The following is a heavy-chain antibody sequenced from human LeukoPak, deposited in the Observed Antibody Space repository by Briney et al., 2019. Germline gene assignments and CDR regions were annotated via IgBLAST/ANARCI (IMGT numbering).Heavy chain of an antibody. CDR1: GGSISSYY. CDR3: ARVWSGYDSSGYYYFDH. J-gene: IGHJ4*02. Sequence: SETLSLTCTVSGGSISSYYWSWIRQPPGKGLEWIGYIYYSGSTSYNPSLKSRVTISVDTSKNQFSLKLSSVTAADTAVYYCARVWSGYDSSGYYYFDHWGQGTLVTVSS. CDR2: IYYSGST. D-gene: IGHD5-12*01. V-gene: IGHV4-59*01.